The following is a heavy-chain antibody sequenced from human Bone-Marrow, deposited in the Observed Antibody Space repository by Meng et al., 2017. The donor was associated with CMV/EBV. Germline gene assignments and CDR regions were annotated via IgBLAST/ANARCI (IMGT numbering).Heavy chain of an antibody. D-gene: IGHD2-2*02. CDR3: ARDLYSAAIVVVPAAIPRPVDY. CDR2: INPSGGST. J-gene: IGHJ4*02. Sequence: ASVKVSCKASGYTFTSYDMHWVRQAPGQGLEWMGIINPSGGSTSYAQKFQGRVTMTRDTSTSTVYMELSSLRSEDTGVYYCARDLYSAAIVVVPAAIPRPVDYWGQGTLVTVSS. CDR1: GYTFTSYD. V-gene: IGHV1-46*01.